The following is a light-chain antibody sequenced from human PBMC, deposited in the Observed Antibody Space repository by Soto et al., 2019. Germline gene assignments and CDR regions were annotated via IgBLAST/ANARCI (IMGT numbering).Light chain of an antibody. CDR1: QSVSSSF. J-gene: IGKJ1*01. CDR2: GAS. CDR3: QQYGSSPRT. Sequence: EIVLAQSPGTLSFSPGESATLSCRASQSVSSSFLVWYQQKAGQAPRLLIYGASRRATGIPDRFSGSGSGTDFTLTISRLEPEDFAVYYCQQYGSSPRTFGQGTKVDIK. V-gene: IGKV3-20*01.